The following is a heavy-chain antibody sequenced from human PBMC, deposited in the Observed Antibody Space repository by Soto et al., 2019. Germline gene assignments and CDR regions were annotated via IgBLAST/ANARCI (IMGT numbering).Heavy chain of an antibody. CDR1: ELSFSTSW. V-gene: IGHV3-7*01. Sequence: VQLVESGGGLVQPGESMRLSCTASELSFSTSWLTWARQAPGEGLEWLSNINPAGHEQHNADSVKERFTISRDNATTSVFLQMSGLRVEDTAVYYCATANTPYAFDMWGQGTMVTVSS. J-gene: IGHJ3*02. CDR2: INPAGHEQ. CDR3: ATANTPYAFDM.